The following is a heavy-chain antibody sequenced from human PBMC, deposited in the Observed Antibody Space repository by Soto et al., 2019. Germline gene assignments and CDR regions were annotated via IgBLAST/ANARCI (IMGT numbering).Heavy chain of an antibody. V-gene: IGHV4-31*03. Sequence: SETLSLTCTMSGASISYGHYYFGWIPKHTGKGLEWIGHIYHSGSTYYNPSLKSGLRISLSTSKSQFSLKLSSVTDADTSIYYCARIDSGYYDSSCYYSIDYWGQGTLVTVSS. CDR3: ARIDSGYYDSSCYYSIDY. D-gene: IGHD3-22*01. CDR2: IYHSGST. CDR1: GASISYGHYY. J-gene: IGHJ4*02.